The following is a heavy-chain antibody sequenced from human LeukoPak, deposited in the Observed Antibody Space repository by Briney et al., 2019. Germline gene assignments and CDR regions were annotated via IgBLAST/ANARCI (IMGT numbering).Heavy chain of an antibody. CDR3: AKNGPSGTITWAGDY. CDR2: ISCDGSNK. Sequence: GGSLRLSCTASGFTFSRYGIHWVRQAPGKGLEWVAVISCDGSNKYYADSVKGRFTISRDNSKNTLYLQMNSLRAEDTAVYYCAKNGPSGTITWAGDYWGQGTLVTVSS. D-gene: IGHD5-12*01. V-gene: IGHV3-30*18. J-gene: IGHJ4*02. CDR1: GFTFSRYG.